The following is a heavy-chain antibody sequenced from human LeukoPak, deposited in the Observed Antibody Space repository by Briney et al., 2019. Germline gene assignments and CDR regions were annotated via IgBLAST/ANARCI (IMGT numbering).Heavy chain of an antibody. J-gene: IGHJ4*02. CDR2: INPNSGGT. D-gene: IGHD3-10*01. CDR1: GYTFTGYY. CDR3: ARDLKLKYGSGSYFPGH. Sequence: ASVKVSCKASGYTFTGYYMHWVRQAPGQGLEWMGWINPNSGGTNYAQKFQGRVTMTRDTSISTAYMELSRLRSDDTAVYYCARDLKLKYGSGSYFPGHWGQGTLVTVSS. V-gene: IGHV1-2*02.